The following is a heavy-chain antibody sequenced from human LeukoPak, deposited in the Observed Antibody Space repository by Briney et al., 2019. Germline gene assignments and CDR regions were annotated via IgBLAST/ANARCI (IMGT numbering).Heavy chain of an antibody. CDR3: ARFTVVTHGFDY. CDR1: GGSFSGYY. D-gene: IGHD4-23*01. Sequence: PSETLSLTCAVYGGSFSGYYWSWIRQPPGKGLEWIGEINHSGSTNYNPSLKSRVTISVDTPKNQFSLKLSSVTAADTAVYYCARFTVVTHGFDYWGQGTLVTVSS. V-gene: IGHV4-34*01. CDR2: INHSGST. J-gene: IGHJ4*02.